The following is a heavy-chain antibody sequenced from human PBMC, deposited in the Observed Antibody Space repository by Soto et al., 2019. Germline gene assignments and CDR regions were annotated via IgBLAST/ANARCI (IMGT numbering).Heavy chain of an antibody. CDR1: GGSISSSSYY. D-gene: IGHD7-27*01. CDR3: ARHRATWDYYYYYMDV. V-gene: IGHV4-39*01. Sequence: SETLSLTCTVSGGSISSSSYYWGWIRQPPGKGLEWIGSIYYSGSTYYNPSLKSRVTISVDTPKNQFSLKLSSVTAADTAVYYCARHRATWDYYYYYMDVWGKGTSVTVSS. CDR2: IYYSGST. J-gene: IGHJ6*03.